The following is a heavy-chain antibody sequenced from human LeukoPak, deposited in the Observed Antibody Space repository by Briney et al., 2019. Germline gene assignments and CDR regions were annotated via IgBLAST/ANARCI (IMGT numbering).Heavy chain of an antibody. V-gene: IGHV3-23*01. D-gene: IGHD6-25*01. J-gene: IGHJ4*02. CDR1: GFTFSSYA. CDR2: ISGSGDST. Sequence: PGGSLRLSCTTSGFTFSSYAMTWVRQAPGKGLEWVSVISGSGDSTYHADSVKGRFTISRDYSKDTLYLQMNSLSAEDTAVYYCAKAITSSAYSSAKYWGQGTLVTVSS. CDR3: AKAITSSAYSSAKY.